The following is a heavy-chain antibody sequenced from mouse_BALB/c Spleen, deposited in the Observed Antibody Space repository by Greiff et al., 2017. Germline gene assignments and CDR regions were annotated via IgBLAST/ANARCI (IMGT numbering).Heavy chain of an antibody. CDR3: ARYYYGSSYNFDY. D-gene: IGHD1-1*01. Sequence: VQLVESGAELAKPGASVKMSCKASGYTFTSYWMHWVKQRPGQGLEWIGYINPSTGYTEYNQKFKDKATLTADKSSSTAYMQLSSLTSEDSAVYYCARYYYGSSYNFDYWGQGTTLTVSS. CDR2: INPSTGYT. CDR1: GYTFTSYW. J-gene: IGHJ2*01. V-gene: IGHV1-7*01.